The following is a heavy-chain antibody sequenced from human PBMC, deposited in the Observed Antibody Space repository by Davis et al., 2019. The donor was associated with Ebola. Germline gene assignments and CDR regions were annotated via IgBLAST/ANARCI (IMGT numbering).Heavy chain of an antibody. CDR1: GYTFTSYG. CDR3: ARERFISGYMLDS. V-gene: IGHV1-69*06. J-gene: IGHJ5*01. CDR2: IIPIFGTT. D-gene: IGHD3-9*01. Sequence: AASVKVSCKASGYTFTSYGISWVRQAPGQGLEWMGGIIPIFGTTNYAQKFQGRVTIIADKSTSTAYMELSSLRSEDTAVYYCARERFISGYMLDSWGQGTLVTVSS.